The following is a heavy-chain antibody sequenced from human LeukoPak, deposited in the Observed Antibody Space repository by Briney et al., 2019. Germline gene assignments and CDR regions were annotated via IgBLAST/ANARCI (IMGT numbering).Heavy chain of an antibody. J-gene: IGHJ5*02. CDR1: GFTFSSYA. Sequence: PGGSLRLSCAASGFTFSSYAMSWVRQAPGKGLEWVSVISGSGGSTYYGDSVKGRFTISRDNSKNTLYLQMNSLRAEDTAVYHCAKLFGPGPLGWFDPWGQGTLVTVSS. D-gene: IGHD3-10*01. CDR2: ISGSGGST. CDR3: AKLFGPGPLGWFDP. V-gene: IGHV3-23*01.